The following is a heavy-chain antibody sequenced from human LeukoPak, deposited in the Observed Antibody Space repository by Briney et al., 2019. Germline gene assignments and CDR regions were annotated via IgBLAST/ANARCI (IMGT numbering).Heavy chain of an antibody. Sequence: EGSLRLSCAASGFTFSSYSMNWVRQAPGKGLEWVSSISSSSSYIYYADSVKGRFTISRDNAKNSLYLQMNSLRAEDTAVYYCARLDYYDSSGYYYRAGDYWGQGTLVTVSS. CDR1: GFTFSSYS. CDR2: ISSSSSYI. V-gene: IGHV3-21*01. CDR3: ARLDYYDSSGYYYRAGDY. D-gene: IGHD3-22*01. J-gene: IGHJ4*02.